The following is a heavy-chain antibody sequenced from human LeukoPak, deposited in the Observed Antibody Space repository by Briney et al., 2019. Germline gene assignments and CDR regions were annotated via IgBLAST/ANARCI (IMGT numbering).Heavy chain of an antibody. CDR1: GGSISSYY. CDR3: ARHYLYQNYYGSGSYFDY. Sequence: SETLSLTWTVSGGSISSYYCSWVRQPPGKGLEWVGYIYTSGSTNYNPSLNSRVTISVDTSKNQFSLKLSSVTAADTAVYYCARHYLYQNYYGSGSYFDYWGQGTLVTVSS. D-gene: IGHD3-10*01. J-gene: IGHJ4*02. V-gene: IGHV4-4*09. CDR2: IYTSGST.